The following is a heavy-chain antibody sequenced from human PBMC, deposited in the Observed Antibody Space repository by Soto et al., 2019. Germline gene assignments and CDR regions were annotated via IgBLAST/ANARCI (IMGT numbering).Heavy chain of an antibody. CDR1: GGSISSGGYS. Sequence: PSETLSLTCAVSGGSISSGGYSWSWIRQPPGKGLEWIGYIYHSGSTSYNPSLKSRVTISVDRSKNQFSLKLSSVTAADTAVYYCARSVDPWGQGTLVTVSS. CDR3: ARSVDP. J-gene: IGHJ5*02. V-gene: IGHV4-30-2*01. CDR2: IYHSGST.